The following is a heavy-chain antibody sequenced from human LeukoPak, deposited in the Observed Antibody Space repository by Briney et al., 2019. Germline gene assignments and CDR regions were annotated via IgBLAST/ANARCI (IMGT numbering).Heavy chain of an antibody. CDR1: GYTFTSYG. V-gene: IGHV1-18*01. D-gene: IGHD3-22*01. Sequence: EASVKVSCKASGYTFTSYGISWVRQAPGQGLERMGWISAYNGNTNYAQKLQGRVTMTTDTSTGTAYMELRSLRSDDTAVYYCARVGYYDSSGYYYYYYGMDVRGQGTTVTVSS. CDR2: ISAYNGNT. J-gene: IGHJ6*02. CDR3: ARVGYYDSSGYYYYYYGMDV.